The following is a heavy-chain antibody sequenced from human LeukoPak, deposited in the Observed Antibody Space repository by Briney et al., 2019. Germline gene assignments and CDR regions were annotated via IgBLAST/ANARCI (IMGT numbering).Heavy chain of an antibody. V-gene: IGHV1-18*01. CDR1: GGTFSSYG. D-gene: IGHD1-26*01. Sequence: ASVKVSCKASGGTFSSYGISWVRQAPGQGLEWMGWISAYNGNTNYAQKLQGRVTMTTDTSTSTAYMELRSLRSDDTAVYYCARGPIVGATTDAFDIWGQGTMVTVSS. CDR2: ISAYNGNT. J-gene: IGHJ3*02. CDR3: ARGPIVGATTDAFDI.